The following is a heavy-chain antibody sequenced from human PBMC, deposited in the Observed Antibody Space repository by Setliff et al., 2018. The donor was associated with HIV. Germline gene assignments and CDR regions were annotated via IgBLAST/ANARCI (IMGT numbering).Heavy chain of an antibody. CDR1: GGSIRTGAYY. Sequence: PSETLSLTCTVSGGSIRTGAYYWGWIRLPPGKGLEWIGSIYYDGRTFYKPSLKSRLTISVDTSKNQFSLGLNSVTAADTAVYFWARGGAVSADFDSWGQGTLVTVSS. D-gene: IGHD3-16*01. CDR2: IYYDGRT. CDR3: ARGGAVSADFDS. J-gene: IGHJ5*01. V-gene: IGHV4-39*07.